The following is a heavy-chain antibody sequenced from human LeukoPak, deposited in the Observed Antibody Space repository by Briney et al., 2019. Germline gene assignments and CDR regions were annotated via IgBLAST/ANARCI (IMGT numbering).Heavy chain of an antibody. CDR1: GSTVSSNY. J-gene: IGHJ3*02. CDR2: IYSGGST. CDR3: AREAYDSNSLAFDI. V-gene: IGHV3-66*02. D-gene: IGHD3-22*01. Sequence: PGGSLRLSCAASGSTVSSNYMSWVRQAPGKGLEWVSVIYSGGSTYYSDSVKGRFTISRDNSKNTLYLQMNSLRAEDTAVYYCAREAYDSNSLAFDIWGQGTMVTVSS.